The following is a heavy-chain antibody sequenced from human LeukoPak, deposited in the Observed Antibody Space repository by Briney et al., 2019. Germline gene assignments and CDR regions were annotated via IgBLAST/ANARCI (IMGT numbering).Heavy chain of an antibody. CDR1: GCSISSYY. V-gene: IGHV4-59*08. J-gene: IGHJ4*02. Sequence: SETLSLTCTVSGCSISSYYWSWIRQPPGKGLEWIGYIYYSGSTNYNPSLKSRVTISVDTSKNQFSLKLSSVTAADTAVYYCARQGYSSGILDYWGQGTLVTVSS. D-gene: IGHD6-19*01. CDR2: IYYSGST. CDR3: ARQGYSSGILDY.